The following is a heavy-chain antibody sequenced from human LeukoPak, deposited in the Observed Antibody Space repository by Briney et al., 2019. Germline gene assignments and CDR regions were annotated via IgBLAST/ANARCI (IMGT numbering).Heavy chain of an antibody. CDR3: ARRMATVTDAFDI. V-gene: IGHV4-59*08. D-gene: IGHD5-24*01. CDR1: GDSLTSHF. CDR2: VFHSGTT. J-gene: IGHJ3*02. Sequence: SETLSLTCNVSGDSLTSHFWSWIRQTPGKGLEWIGYVFHSGTTNYSPSLKSRVTISLDTSKKQFYLRLASLTASDTAVYYCARRMATVTDAFDIWGRGTMVSVSS.